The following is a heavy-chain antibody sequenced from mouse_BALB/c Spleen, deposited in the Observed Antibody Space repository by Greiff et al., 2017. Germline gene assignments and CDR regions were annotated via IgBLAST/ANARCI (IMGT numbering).Heavy chain of an antibody. CDR1: GFSLTSYG. V-gene: IGHV2-9*02. CDR2: IWAGGST. J-gene: IGHJ4*01. D-gene: IGHD1-1*01. Sequence: VQLVESGPGLVAPSQSLSITCTVSGFSLTSYGVHWVRQPPGKGLEWLGVIWAGGSTNYNSALMSRLSISKDNSKSQVFLKMNSLQTDDTAMYYCARSTVVDVDYWGQGTSVTVSS. CDR3: ARSTVVDVDY.